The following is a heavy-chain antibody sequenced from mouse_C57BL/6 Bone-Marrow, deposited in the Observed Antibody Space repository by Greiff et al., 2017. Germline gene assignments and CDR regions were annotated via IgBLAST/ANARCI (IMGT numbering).Heavy chain of an antibody. Sequence: QVQLQQPGAELVKPGASVKLSCKASGYTFTSYWMQWVKQRPGQGLEWIGEIDPSDSYTNSNQKFKGKATLTVDTSSSTAYMQLSSLTSEDSAVYYGARLYYFDYWGQGTTLTVSS. J-gene: IGHJ2*01. CDR3: ARLYYFDY. V-gene: IGHV1-50*01. CDR1: GYTFTSYW. CDR2: IDPSDSYT.